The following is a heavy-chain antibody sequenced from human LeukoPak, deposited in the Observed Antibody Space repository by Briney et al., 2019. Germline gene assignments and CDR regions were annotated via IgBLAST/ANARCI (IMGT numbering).Heavy chain of an antibody. CDR1: GFTFSSYW. CDR2: INSDGSST. CDR3: AGYSSGWYEGVYAFDI. J-gene: IGHJ3*02. V-gene: IGHV3-74*01. D-gene: IGHD6-19*01. Sequence: GGSLRLSCTASGFTFSSYWMHWVRQAPGKGLVWVSRINSDGSSTSYADSVKGRFTISRDNSKNTLYLQMNSLRAEDTAVYYCAGYSSGWYEGVYAFDIWGQGTMVTVSS.